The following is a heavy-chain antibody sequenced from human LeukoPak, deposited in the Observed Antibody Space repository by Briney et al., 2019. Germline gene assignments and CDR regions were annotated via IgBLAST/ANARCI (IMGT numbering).Heavy chain of an antibody. Sequence: PGGSLRLSCAASGFTFNNYAMTWVRQAPGKGLEWVSSISASGVMTYYADSVKSRFTVSRDNSKNSLYLQMSSLTAADTAVYYCAKDRSIGTYYTFDHWGQGTLVTVSS. CDR3: AKDRSIGTYYTFDH. CDR2: ISASGVMT. V-gene: IGHV3-23*01. D-gene: IGHD1-26*01. J-gene: IGHJ4*02. CDR1: GFTFNNYA.